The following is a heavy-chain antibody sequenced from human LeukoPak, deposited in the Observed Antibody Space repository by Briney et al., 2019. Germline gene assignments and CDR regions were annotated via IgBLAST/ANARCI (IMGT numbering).Heavy chain of an antibody. D-gene: IGHD3-22*01. CDR3: AREYRSSGYYYDY. CDR2: IYYSGST. Sequence: SETLSLTCTVSGGSISSGGYYWSWIRQHPGTGLEWTGYIYYSGSTYYNPSLKSRVTISVDTSKNQFSLKLSSVTAADTAVYYCAREYRSSGYYYDYWGQGTLVTVSS. CDR1: GGSISSGGYY. J-gene: IGHJ4*02. V-gene: IGHV4-31*03.